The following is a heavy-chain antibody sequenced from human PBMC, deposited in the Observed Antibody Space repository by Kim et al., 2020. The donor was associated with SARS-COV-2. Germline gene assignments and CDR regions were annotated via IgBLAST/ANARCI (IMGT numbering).Heavy chain of an antibody. V-gene: IGHV4-34*01. CDR1: GGSFSGYY. CDR2: INHSGST. D-gene: IGHD3-22*01. CDR3: ARAETCASSGYYFYFDY. J-gene: IGHJ4*02. Sequence: SETLSLTCAVYGGSFSGYYWSWIRQPPGKGLEWIGEINHSGSTNYNPSLKSRVTISVDTSKNQFSLKLSSVTAADTAVYYCARAETCASSGYYFYFDYWGQGTLVTVPS.